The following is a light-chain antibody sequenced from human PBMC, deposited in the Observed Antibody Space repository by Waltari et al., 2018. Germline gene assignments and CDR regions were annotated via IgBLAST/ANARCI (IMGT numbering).Light chain of an antibody. Sequence: QSALTQPPSVSWSPGRSVTISLPGTRRAIGAYDQVSCYQQHPGKAPRLIIYEVYKRPSGVPDRFSGSKSGNTASLTVSVLQTDDGAYYRCGSFVAKLGGGTNLTVL. CDR2: EVY. CDR1: RRAIGAYDQ. CDR3: GSFVAK. J-gene: IGLJ3*02. V-gene: IGLV2-8*01.